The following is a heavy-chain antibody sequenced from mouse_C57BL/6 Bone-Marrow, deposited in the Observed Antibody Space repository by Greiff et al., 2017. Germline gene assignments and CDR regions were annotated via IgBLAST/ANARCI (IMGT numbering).Heavy chain of an antibody. CDR2: IYPGSGST. D-gene: IGHD2-3*01. J-gene: IGHJ1*03. CDR1: GYTFTSYW. V-gene: IGHV1-55*01. Sequence: VQLQQPGAELVKPGASVKMSCKASGYTFTSYWITWVKQRPGQGLEWIGDIYPGSGSTTYNEKFKSKATLTVDTSSSTAYMQLSSLTSEDSAVYYCATGGYYVDRYFDVWGTGTTGTVSS. CDR3: ATGGYYVDRYFDV.